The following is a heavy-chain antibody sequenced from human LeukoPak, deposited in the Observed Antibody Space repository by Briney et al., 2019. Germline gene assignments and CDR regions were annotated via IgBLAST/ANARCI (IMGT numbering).Heavy chain of an antibody. D-gene: IGHD5-18*01. CDR1: GFTFSSYA. V-gene: IGHV3-23*01. CDR2: ISGSGGST. J-gene: IGHJ4*02. CDR3: AKDQGYSYGYCFDY. Sequence: RGSLRLSCAASGFTFSSYAMSWVRQAPGKGLEWVSAISGSGGSTYYADSVKGRFTISRDNSKNTLYLQMNSLRAEDTAVYYCAKDQGYSYGYCFDYWGQGTLVTVSS.